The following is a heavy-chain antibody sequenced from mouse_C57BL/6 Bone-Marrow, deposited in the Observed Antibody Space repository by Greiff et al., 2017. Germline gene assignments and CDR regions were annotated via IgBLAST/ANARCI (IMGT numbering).Heavy chain of an antibody. CDR3: ARLGGYYGWFAY. J-gene: IGHJ3*01. CDR2: ISNLAYSI. CDR1: GFTFSDYG. Sequence: EVKLMASGGGLVQPGGSLKLSCAASGFTFSDYGMAWVRQAPRKGPEWVAFISNLAYSIYYADTVTGRFTISRENAKNTLYLEMSSLRSEDTAMYYCARLGGYYGWFAYWGQGTLVTVSA. V-gene: IGHV5-15*01. D-gene: IGHD2-3*01.